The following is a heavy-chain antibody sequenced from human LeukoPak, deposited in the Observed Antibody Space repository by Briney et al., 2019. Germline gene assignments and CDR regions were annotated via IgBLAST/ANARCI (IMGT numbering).Heavy chain of an antibody. CDR2: ISGSGGST. D-gene: IGHD2-2*01. CDR3: AKDRGSSSFSLDY. CDR1: GFSFSDYA. Sequence: GGSLKLSCAASGFSFSDYAMSWVRQAPGKGLEWVSAISGSGGSTYYADSVKGRFTISRDNSKNTLYLQMNSLRAEDTAVYYCAKDRGSSSFSLDYWGQGTLVTVSS. V-gene: IGHV3-23*01. J-gene: IGHJ4*02.